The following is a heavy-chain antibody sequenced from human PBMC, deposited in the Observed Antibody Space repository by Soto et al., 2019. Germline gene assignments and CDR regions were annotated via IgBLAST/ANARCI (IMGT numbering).Heavy chain of an antibody. CDR1: GASFSGYS. CDR2: INHSGST. J-gene: IGHJ6*02. D-gene: IGHD3-3*01. CDR3: ARSPSTDYDFWSGSPHYYYYGMDV. V-gene: IGHV4-34*01. Sequence: TSETLSLTCAVYGASFSGYSWTWIRQPPGKGLEWIGEINHSGSTNYNPSLKSRVTISVDTSKNRFSLKLSSVTAADTAVYYCARSPSTDYDFWSGSPHYYYYGMDVWGQGTTVTVSS.